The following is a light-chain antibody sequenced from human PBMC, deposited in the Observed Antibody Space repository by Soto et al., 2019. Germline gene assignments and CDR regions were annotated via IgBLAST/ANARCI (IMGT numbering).Light chain of an antibody. V-gene: IGKV1-17*01. CDR2: AAS. Sequence: DIQMTQSPSSLSASVGDRVTITCRASRDIRSDLGWYQQKPGKAPKRLIFAASSLQSGVPSRFSGSGSGTEFTLTISSLQPEDFAVYYCLQHNNFPLTFGGGTKVEMK. J-gene: IGKJ4*01. CDR3: LQHNNFPLT. CDR1: RDIRSD.